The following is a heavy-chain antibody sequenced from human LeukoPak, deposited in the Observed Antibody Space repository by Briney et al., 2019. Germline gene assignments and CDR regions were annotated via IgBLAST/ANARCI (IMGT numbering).Heavy chain of an antibody. CDR1: GFTFTTYT. D-gene: IGHD2-8*02. CDR3: VKDRVPDGVWSFDY. V-gene: IGHV3-23*01. Sequence: QPGGFLRLSCAASGFTFTTYTFNWVRQAPGQGLEWVSGVSQDGRITQYTDSVKGRFTISRDNSKDTIYLQMSSLRVEDTAIYYCVKDRVPDGVWSFDYWGQGSLVIVSS. CDR2: VSQDGRIT. J-gene: IGHJ4*02.